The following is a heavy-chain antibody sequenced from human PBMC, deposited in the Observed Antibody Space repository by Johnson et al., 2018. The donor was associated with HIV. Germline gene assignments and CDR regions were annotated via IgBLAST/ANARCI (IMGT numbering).Heavy chain of an antibody. V-gene: IGHV3-30*04. Sequence: QVQLVESGGGVVQPGRSLRLSCAASGFTFSSYAMHWVRQAPGKGLEWVAVISYDGSTEYYADSVKGRVTISRDNSKNTLYLQMNSLRAEDTAVYYCARDWGWCDAFDIWGQGTMVTVSS. J-gene: IGHJ3*02. CDR1: GFTFSSYA. D-gene: IGHD2-8*01. CDR2: ISYDGSTE. CDR3: ARDWGWCDAFDI.